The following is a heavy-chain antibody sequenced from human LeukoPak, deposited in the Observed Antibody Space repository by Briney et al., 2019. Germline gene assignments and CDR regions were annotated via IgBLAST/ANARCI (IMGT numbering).Heavy chain of an antibody. CDR3: ARDSSSWYYAFDM. J-gene: IGHJ3*02. D-gene: IGHD6-13*01. V-gene: IGHV3-48*03. Sequence: GGSLRLSCAASGFTFSSYEMNWVRQAPGKGLEWVSYISSSGSTTYYADSVKGRFTISRDNAKNSLYLKMNRLRGEDTAFYYCARDSSSWYYAFDMWGQGTMVTVSS. CDR2: ISSSGSTT. CDR1: GFTFSSYE.